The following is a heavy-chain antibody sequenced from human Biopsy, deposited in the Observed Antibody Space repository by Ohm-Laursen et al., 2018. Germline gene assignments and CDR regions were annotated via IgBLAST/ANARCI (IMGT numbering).Heavy chain of an antibody. CDR1: GVSVKTSGYF. Sequence: TLSLTCNVSGVSVKTSGYFWAWIRQRPGKGLEWIGYIFYNERTHYNQSLTSRLAISFDTSNNRISLQLRSVSAADTAVYYCVREPKTGTAEAWYFDLWGRGSPVTVPS. CDR2: IFYNERT. V-gene: IGHV4-31*03. D-gene: IGHD3-9*01. J-gene: IGHJ2*01. CDR3: VREPKTGTAEAWYFDL.